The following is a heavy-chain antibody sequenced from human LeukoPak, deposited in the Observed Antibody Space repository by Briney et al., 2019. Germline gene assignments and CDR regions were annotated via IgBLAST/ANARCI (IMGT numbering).Heavy chain of an antibody. Sequence: ASVKVSCKVSGYTLTELSMHWVRQAPGKGLEWMGGFDPEDGETIYAQKFQGRVTMNEDTSTDTAYMELSSLRSEDTAVYYCATYQLLMGFDYWGQGTLVTVSS. CDR3: ATYQLLMGFDY. CDR1: GYTLTELS. J-gene: IGHJ4*02. D-gene: IGHD2-2*01. V-gene: IGHV1-24*01. CDR2: FDPEDGET.